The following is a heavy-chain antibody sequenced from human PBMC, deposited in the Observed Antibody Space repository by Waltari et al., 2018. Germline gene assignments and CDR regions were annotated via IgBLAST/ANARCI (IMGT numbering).Heavy chain of an antibody. CDR1: GGTFSSYT. J-gene: IGHJ6*02. V-gene: IGHV1-69*02. CDR3: DLYYDSSGIYGMDV. CDR2: IIPILGIA. D-gene: IGHD3-22*01. Sequence: SSVKVSCKASGGTFSSYTISWVRQAPGQGLEWMGRIIPILGIANYAQKFQGRVTITADKSTSTAYIELSSLRSEDTAVYYCDLYYDSSGIYGMDVWGQGTTVTVSS.